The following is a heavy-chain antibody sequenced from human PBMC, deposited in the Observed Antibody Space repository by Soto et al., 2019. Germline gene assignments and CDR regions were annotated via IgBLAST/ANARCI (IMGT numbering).Heavy chain of an antibody. CDR1: GFTFSDYW. J-gene: IGHJ4*02. CDR2: IKKDGGGE. Sequence: EVQLVESGGGLVQPGGSLRLSCAGSGFTFSDYWMNWVRQAPGKGLEWVANIKKDGGGELYVDSVKGRFTISRDNAKNSLFLQMNSLRAEDTALYYCARVAPYCSTTTCYIDSWGQGTLVTVSS. D-gene: IGHD2-2*01. CDR3: ARVAPYCSTTTCYIDS. V-gene: IGHV3-7*03.